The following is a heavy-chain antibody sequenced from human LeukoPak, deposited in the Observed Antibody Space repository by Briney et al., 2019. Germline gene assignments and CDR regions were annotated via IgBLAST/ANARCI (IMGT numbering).Heavy chain of an antibody. J-gene: IGHJ3*02. V-gene: IGHV3-7*01. CDR2: INKDVSEK. CDR3: ATPIVVVPAAKPRTAFDI. CDR1: GFTFNTHW. D-gene: IGHD2-2*02. Sequence: PGGSLRLSCAAFGFTFNTHWMSWVRQAPGKGLEWVANINKDVSEKYYVDSVKGRFTISRDNAQNSLFLQMNSLRAEDTAVYYCATPIVVVPAAKPRTAFDIWGQGTMVTVSS.